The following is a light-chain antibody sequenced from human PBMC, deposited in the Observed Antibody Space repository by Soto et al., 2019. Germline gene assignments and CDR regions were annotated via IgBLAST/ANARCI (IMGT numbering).Light chain of an antibody. CDR2: LGS. CDR3: IQGLQTPLT. Sequence: DIVMTQSPLSLPVTPGEPASISCRSSQSLLDSNGYNYLDWYLQKPGQSPQLLIYLGSNRASGVPDRFSGSGSGTEFTLKISRVEAEDVWVYYCIQGLQTPLTFGGGTKVEIK. J-gene: IGKJ4*01. CDR1: QSLLDSNGYNY. V-gene: IGKV2-28*01.